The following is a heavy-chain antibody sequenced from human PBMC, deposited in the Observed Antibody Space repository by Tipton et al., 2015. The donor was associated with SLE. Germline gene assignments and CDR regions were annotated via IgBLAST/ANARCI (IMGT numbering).Heavy chain of an antibody. J-gene: IGHJ5*01. V-gene: IGHV3-74*02. CDR1: GFTFSSYA. CDR2: VNSDGSST. CDR3: ARVSSVSPFAPGS. Sequence: QLVQSGGGVVQPGRSLRLSCAASGFTFSSYAMHWVRQAPGKGLVWVSSVNSDGSSTTYADSVKGRFTISRDNAQNTLYVQMKSLRDDDTAFYYCARVSSVSPFAPGSWGHGTLVTVS. D-gene: IGHD6-19*01.